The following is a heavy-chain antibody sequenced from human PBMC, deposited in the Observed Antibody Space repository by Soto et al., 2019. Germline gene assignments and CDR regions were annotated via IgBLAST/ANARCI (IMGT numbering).Heavy chain of an antibody. D-gene: IGHD2-21*01. Sequence: PGGSLRLSCAASGFTLSSNGMHWVRQAPGKGLEWVAFIWYVGSDKYYGDSVKGRFTIPRDNSKNTLSLQMNSLTVGDTAVYYCATDFNPLTPDPYFDQWGQGALVTVSS. V-gene: IGHV3-30*02. J-gene: IGHJ4*02. CDR3: ATDFNPLTPDPYFDQ. CDR2: IWYVGSDK. CDR1: GFTLSSNG.